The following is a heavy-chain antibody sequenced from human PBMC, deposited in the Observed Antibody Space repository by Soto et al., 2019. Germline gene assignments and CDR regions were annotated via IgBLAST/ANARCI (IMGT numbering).Heavy chain of an antibody. D-gene: IGHD3-10*01. J-gene: IGHJ4*02. CDR2: IWYDGGNK. Sequence: PGGSLRLSCAASGFPFSSYGMHWVRQAPGKGLEWVALIWYDGGNKYYADSVKGRFTISRDNSKNTLYLQMNSLRAEDTAVYYCARDLRITMLRGPSPGYWGQGTLVTVSS. V-gene: IGHV3-33*01. CDR1: GFPFSSYG. CDR3: ARDLRITMLRGPSPGY.